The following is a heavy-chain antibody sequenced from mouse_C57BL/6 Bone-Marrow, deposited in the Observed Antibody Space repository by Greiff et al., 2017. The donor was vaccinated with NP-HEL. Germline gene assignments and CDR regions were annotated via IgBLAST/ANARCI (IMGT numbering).Heavy chain of an antibody. CDR2: IHPNSGST. D-gene: IGHD2-3*01. CDR1: GYTFTSYW. Sequence: VQLQQPGAELVKPGASVKLSCKASGYTFTSYWMHWVKQRPGQGLEWIGMIHPNSGSTNYNEKFKSKATLTVDKSSSTAYMQLSSLTSEDSAVYYCARCPDGYYDYAMDYWGQGTSVTVSS. V-gene: IGHV1-64*01. CDR3: ARCPDGYYDYAMDY. J-gene: IGHJ4*01.